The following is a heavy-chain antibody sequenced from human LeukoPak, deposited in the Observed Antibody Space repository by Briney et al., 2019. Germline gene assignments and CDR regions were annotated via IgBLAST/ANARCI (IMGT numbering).Heavy chain of an antibody. CDR2: IKQDGSEK. Sequence: GGSLRLSCAASGFTFSSYWMSWVRQAPGKGLEWVANIKQDGSEKYYVDSVKGRFTISRDNAKNSLYLQMNSLRAADAAVYYCARVPAATFRTYYYYYYMDVWGKGTTVTVSS. CDR3: ARVPAATFRTYYYYYYMDV. CDR1: GFTFSSYW. V-gene: IGHV3-7*01. D-gene: IGHD2-2*01. J-gene: IGHJ6*03.